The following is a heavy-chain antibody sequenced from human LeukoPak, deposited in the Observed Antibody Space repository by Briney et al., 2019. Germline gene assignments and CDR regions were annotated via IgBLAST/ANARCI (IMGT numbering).Heavy chain of an antibody. CDR2: INHSGST. CDR3: AREVVAAAGTVDY. CDR1: GGSFSGYY. V-gene: IGHV4-34*01. Sequence: PSETLSLTCAVYGGSFSGYYWSWIRQPPGKGLEWIGEINHSGSTNYNPPLKSRVTISVDTSKNQFSLKLSSVTAADTAVYYCAREVVAAAGTVDYWGQGILVTVSS. D-gene: IGHD6-13*01. J-gene: IGHJ4*02.